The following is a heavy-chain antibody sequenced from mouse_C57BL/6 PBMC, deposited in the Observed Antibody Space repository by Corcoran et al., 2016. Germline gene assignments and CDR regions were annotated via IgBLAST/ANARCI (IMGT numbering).Heavy chain of an antibody. J-gene: IGHJ4*01. Sequence: QIQLVQSGPELKKPGETVKISCKASGYTFTTYGMSWVKQAPGNGLKWMGWINTYSGVPTYADDFKGRFAFSLETSASTAYLQINNLKNEDTATYFCARFGNYGYAMDYWGQGTSVTVSS. V-gene: IGHV9-3*01. CDR3: ARFGNYGYAMDY. CDR1: GYTFTTYG. CDR2: INTYSGVP. D-gene: IGHD2-1*01.